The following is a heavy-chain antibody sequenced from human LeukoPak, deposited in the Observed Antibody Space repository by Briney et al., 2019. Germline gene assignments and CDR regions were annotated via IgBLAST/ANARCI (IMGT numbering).Heavy chain of an antibody. Sequence: ASVKVSCRASGYTFTGYYMHWVRQAPGQGLEWMGWINPNSGGTNYAQKFQGRVTMTRDTSISTAYMELSRLRSDDTAVYYCARDYGDYAVLPGGMDVWGQGTTVTVSS. V-gene: IGHV1-2*02. CDR3: ARDYGDYAVLPGGMDV. CDR1: GYTFTGYY. CDR2: INPNSGGT. J-gene: IGHJ6*02. D-gene: IGHD4-17*01.